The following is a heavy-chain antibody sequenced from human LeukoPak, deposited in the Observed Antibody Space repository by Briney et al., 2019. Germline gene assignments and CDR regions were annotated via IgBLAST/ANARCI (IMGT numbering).Heavy chain of an antibody. J-gene: IGHJ4*02. D-gene: IGHD3-22*01. Sequence: GGSLRLSCAASGFTFRSYAMTWVRQAPGKGLEWVSFIYSGGNTYYADSVKGRFTISRDNSKNTVHLQMNSLRAEDTAMYYCARRAGDYSHPYDYWGQGTLVTVSS. V-gene: IGHV3-53*01. CDR2: IYSGGNT. CDR1: GFTFRSYA. CDR3: ARRAGDYSHPYDY.